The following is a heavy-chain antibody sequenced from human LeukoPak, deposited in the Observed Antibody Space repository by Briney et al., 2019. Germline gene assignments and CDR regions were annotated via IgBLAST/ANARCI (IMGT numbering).Heavy chain of an antibody. CDR2: ISVFNGNT. CDR3: ARDLSAVAGEYYFDY. J-gene: IGHJ4*02. Sequence: ASVKVSCKASGYTFTNSYISWVRQAPGQGLEWMGWISVFNGNTQYAQKLQGRVTMTTDASTSTAYMEPRSLMSDDTAVYYCARDLSAVAGEYYFDYWGQGTLVTVSS. V-gene: IGHV1-18*01. CDR1: GYTFTNSY. D-gene: IGHD6-19*01.